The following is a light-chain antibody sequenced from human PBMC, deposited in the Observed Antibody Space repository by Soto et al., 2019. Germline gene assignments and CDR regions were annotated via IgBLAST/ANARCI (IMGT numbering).Light chain of an antibody. V-gene: IGLV2-14*01. CDR3: SSYTVTSVTLYV. J-gene: IGLJ1*01. Sequence: QSALTQPASVSGSPGQSITISCTGTSSDIGSNNYVSWYQQHPGKAPKVMIYEVSNRPSGVSNRFSGSKSGNTASLTISGLQAEDEADYYCSSYTVTSVTLYVFGTGTKGTVL. CDR1: SSDIGSNNY. CDR2: EVS.